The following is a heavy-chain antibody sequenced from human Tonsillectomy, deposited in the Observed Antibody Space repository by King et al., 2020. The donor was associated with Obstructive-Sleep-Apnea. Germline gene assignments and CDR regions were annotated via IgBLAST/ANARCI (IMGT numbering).Heavy chain of an antibody. CDR3: AKPITLVRGAMGD. V-gene: IGHV3-9*01. Sequence: VQLVESGGGLVQPGSSLRLACSASGFTFDDYAMHWVRQTPGKALEWVTGISLNSGTIGYADSVKGRFTISRDNAKNSLYLQMNSLRPEDTALYYCAKPITLVRGAMGDWGQGTLVTVSS. D-gene: IGHD3-10*01. CDR2: ISLNSGTI. CDR1: GFTFDDYA. J-gene: IGHJ4*02.